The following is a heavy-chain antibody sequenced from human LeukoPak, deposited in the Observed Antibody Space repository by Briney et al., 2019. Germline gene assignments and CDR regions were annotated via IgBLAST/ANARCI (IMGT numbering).Heavy chain of an antibody. CDR2: INHSGST. V-gene: IGHV4-34*01. J-gene: IGHJ6*03. CDR3: ASVGLERQKSYYYYYMDV. D-gene: IGHD1-1*01. CDR1: GGSFSGYF. Sequence: SETLSLTCAVYGGSFSGYFWSWIRQPPGKGLEWIGEINHSGSTNYNPSLKSRVTISVDTSKNQFSLKLSSVTAADTAVYYCASVGLERQKSYYYYYMDVWGKGTTVTISS.